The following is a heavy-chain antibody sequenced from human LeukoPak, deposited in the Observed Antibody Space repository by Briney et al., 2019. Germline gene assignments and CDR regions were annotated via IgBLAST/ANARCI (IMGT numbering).Heavy chain of an antibody. Sequence: TSETLSLTRTVSGGSSSNYYWSWIRQPAGKGLEWIGRIYSSGSTNYNPSLKSRVTMSVDTSKNQFSLRLSSVTAADAAVYYCARDYYYDSSGSLNDAFDIWGQGTMVTVSS. V-gene: IGHV4-4*07. J-gene: IGHJ3*02. CDR3: ARDYYYDSSGSLNDAFDI. D-gene: IGHD3-22*01. CDR2: IYSSGST. CDR1: GGSSSNYY.